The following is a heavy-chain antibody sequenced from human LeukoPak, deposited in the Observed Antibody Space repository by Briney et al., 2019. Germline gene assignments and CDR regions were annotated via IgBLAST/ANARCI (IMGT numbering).Heavy chain of an antibody. V-gene: IGHV1-69*06. D-gene: IGHD3-22*01. CDR1: VGTFSSYA. Sequence: GSSVTVSCKASVGTFSSYAISWVRQAPGQGLEWMGRIIPVFGTANYAQKFQGRVTITADKSTSTAYMELSSLRSEDTAVYYCAREYYYDSSGYYYPDAFDIWGQGTMVTVSS. J-gene: IGHJ3*02. CDR3: AREYYYDSSGYYYPDAFDI. CDR2: IIPVFGTA.